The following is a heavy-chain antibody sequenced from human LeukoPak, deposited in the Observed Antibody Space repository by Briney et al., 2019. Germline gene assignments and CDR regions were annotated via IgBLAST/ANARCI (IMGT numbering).Heavy chain of an antibody. Sequence: PSETLSLTCTVSGGSISSSSYYWGWIRQPPGKGLEWIGSIYYSGSTYYNPSLKSRVTISVDTSKNQFSLKLSSVTAADTAVYYCARLRRITILGRAFDIWGQGTMVTVSS. CDR1: GGSISSSSYY. CDR3: ARLRRITILGRAFDI. J-gene: IGHJ3*02. D-gene: IGHD3-3*01. V-gene: IGHV4-39*07. CDR2: IYYSGST.